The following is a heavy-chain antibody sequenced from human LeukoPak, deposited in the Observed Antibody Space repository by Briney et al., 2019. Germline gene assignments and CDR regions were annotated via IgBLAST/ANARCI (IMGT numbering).Heavy chain of an antibody. V-gene: IGHV6-1*01. D-gene: IGHD1-7*01. Sequence: SQTLSLTCAISGDSVSSNSAAWNWIRQSPSRGLEWLGRTYYMSKWYHDYAVSVKSRITINPETSKNQFSLQLKSVTPEDTAVYYCARSHWNYDNWFDPWGQGTLVTVSS. CDR1: GDSVSSNSAA. CDR2: TYYMSKWYH. CDR3: ARSHWNYDNWFDP. J-gene: IGHJ5*02.